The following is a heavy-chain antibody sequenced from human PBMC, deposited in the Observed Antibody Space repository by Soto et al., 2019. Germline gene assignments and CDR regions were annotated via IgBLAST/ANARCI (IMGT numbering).Heavy chain of an antibody. CDR3: AKDRPQYDLPYGMDV. CDR1: GFTFSSYG. D-gene: IGHD3-3*01. J-gene: IGHJ6*02. V-gene: IGHV3-30*18. Sequence: PGGSLRLSCAASGFTFSSYGMHWVRQAPGKGLEWVAVISYDGDNKYYADSVKGRFTISRDNSKNTLYLQMNSLRAEDTAVYYCAKDRPQYDLPYGMDVWGQGTTVTVSS. CDR2: ISYDGDNK.